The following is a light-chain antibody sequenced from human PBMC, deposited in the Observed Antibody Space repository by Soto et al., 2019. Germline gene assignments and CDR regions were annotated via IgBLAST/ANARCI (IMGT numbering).Light chain of an antibody. CDR2: ETS. CDR1: QSISSY. J-gene: IGKJ1*01. CDR3: QQSYSTTQT. Sequence: DMQRTQSPPSLSASVGDRVTITCRASQSISSYLNWYQQKPGKAPKLLIYETSSLESGVPSRFSGSESGTDFTLTISSLQPEDFATYYCQQSYSTTQTFGQGT. V-gene: IGKV1-39*01.